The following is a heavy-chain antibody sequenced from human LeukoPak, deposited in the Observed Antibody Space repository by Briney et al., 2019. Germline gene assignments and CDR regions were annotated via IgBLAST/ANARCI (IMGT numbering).Heavy chain of an antibody. CDR1: GGSISSSSFY. D-gene: IGHD2-21*01. CDR2: IYYRGST. V-gene: IGHV4-39*01. Sequence: SETLSLPYTVSGGSISSSSFYWGWIRQPPGKGLEWIGTIYYRGSTYYNPSLKSRVTISVDTSTNQFSLKLSSVTAADTAVYYCASGVLNNSYSGLVLFDSWGQGTVVTVSS. CDR3: ASGVLNNSYSGLVLFDS. J-gene: IGHJ5*01.